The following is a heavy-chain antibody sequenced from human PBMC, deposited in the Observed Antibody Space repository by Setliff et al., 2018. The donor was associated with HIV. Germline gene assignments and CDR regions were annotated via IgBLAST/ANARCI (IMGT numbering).Heavy chain of an antibody. CDR1: GGSISSSSHY. Sequence: TLSLTCTVSGGSISSSSHYWGWIRQPPGKGMEWVGSIYYSGSTYYNPSLKSRVTISLDTSKNQLSLRLRSVTAADTAVYYCVRRIPLRQWMVPGDSFDVWGRGTKVTVSS. D-gene: IGHD3-10*01. CDR2: IYYSGST. V-gene: IGHV4-39*01. J-gene: IGHJ3*01. CDR3: VRRIPLRQWMVPGDSFDV.